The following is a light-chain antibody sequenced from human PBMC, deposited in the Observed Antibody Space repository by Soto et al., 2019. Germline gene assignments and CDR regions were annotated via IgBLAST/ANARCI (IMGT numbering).Light chain of an antibody. Sequence: QSVLTQPPSASGTPGQRVTISCSGSSSNIGSNNINWYQQLPGTAPKLLIYNNNQRPSGVPDRFSGSKSGTSASLAITGLQAEDEADYYCQSYDSSLSGYVFGTGTKVTVL. CDR1: SSNIGSNN. CDR2: NNN. J-gene: IGLJ1*01. CDR3: QSYDSSLSGYV. V-gene: IGLV1-44*01.